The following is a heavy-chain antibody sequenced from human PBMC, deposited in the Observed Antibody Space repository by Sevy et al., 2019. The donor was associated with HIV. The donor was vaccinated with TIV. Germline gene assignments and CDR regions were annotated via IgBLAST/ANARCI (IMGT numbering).Heavy chain of an antibody. Sequence: GESLKISCEGSGYSFTSYWIGWVRQMPGKGLEWMGIIYPGDSDTRYSPSLQGQVTISADKSISTAYLQWSSLKASDTAMYYCARAAAGTAPHYNYYGMDVWGQGTTVTVSS. D-gene: IGHD6-13*01. J-gene: IGHJ6*02. CDR1: GYSFTSYW. CDR2: IYPGDSDT. V-gene: IGHV5-51*01. CDR3: ARAAAGTAPHYNYYGMDV.